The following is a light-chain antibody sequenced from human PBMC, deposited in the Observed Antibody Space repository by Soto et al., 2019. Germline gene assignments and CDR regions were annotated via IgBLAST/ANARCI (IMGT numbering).Light chain of an antibody. V-gene: IGKV3-15*01. CDR1: QSVSSN. J-gene: IGKJ1*01. CDR2: GAS. CDR3: QQYNNLPPWT. Sequence: EIVMPQSPATLSVSPGERATLSCRASQSVSSNLAWYQQKPGQAPRLLIYGASTRATGIPARFSGSGSGTEFTLTISSLQSEDFAVYYCQQYNNLPPWTCGQGTKVELK.